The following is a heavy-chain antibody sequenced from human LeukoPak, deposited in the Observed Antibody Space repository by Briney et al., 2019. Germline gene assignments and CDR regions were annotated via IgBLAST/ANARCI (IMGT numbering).Heavy chain of an antibody. Sequence: SETLSLTCTVSGGSVSSGSYYWSWIRQPPGKGLEWIGYIYYSGSTNYNPSLKSRVTISVDTSKNQFSLKLSSVTAADTAVYYCARGRRQWLVQEYFQHWGQGTLVTVSS. CDR2: IYYSGST. J-gene: IGHJ1*01. CDR1: GGSVSSGSYY. V-gene: IGHV4-61*01. CDR3: ARGRRQWLVQEYFQH. D-gene: IGHD6-19*01.